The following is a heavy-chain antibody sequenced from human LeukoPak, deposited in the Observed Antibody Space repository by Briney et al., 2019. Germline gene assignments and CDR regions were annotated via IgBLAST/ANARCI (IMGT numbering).Heavy chain of an antibody. J-gene: IGHJ4*02. CDR1: GFTFGDYA. D-gene: IGHD3-22*01. V-gene: IGHV3-49*03. Sequence: GGSLRLSCTASGFTFGDYAMSWFRQAPGKGLEWVGFIRSKAYGGTTEYAASVKGRFTISRDDSKSIAYLQMNSLKTEDTTVYYCTRTGTYYYDSSGYYYDYWGQGTLVTVSS. CDR2: IRSKAYGGTT. CDR3: TRTGTYYYDSSGYYYDY.